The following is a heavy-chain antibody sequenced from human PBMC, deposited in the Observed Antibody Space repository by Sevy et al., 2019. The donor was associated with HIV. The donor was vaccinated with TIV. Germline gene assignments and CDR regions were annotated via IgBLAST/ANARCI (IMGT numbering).Heavy chain of an antibody. CDR1: GFTFSSYA. CDR3: ARDRYYCSSTSYYSYYYYYGMDV. D-gene: IGHD2-2*01. V-gene: IGHV3-30*04. Sequence: GGSLRLSCAASGFTFSSYAMHWVRQAPGKGLEWVAVISYDGSNKYYADSVKGRFTISRDNSKNTLYLQMNSLRAEDTAVYYCARDRYYCSSTSYYSYYYYYGMDVWGQGTTVTVSS. CDR2: ISYDGSNK. J-gene: IGHJ6*02.